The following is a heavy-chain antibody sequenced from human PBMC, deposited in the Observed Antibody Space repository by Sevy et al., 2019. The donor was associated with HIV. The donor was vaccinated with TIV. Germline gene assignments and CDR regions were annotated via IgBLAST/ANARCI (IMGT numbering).Heavy chain of an antibody. Sequence: GGSLRLSCAASGFTFSSYAMSWVRQAPGKGLEWVSAISGSGGSTYYADSVKGRFTISRDNSKNTLYLQMNSLRAEDTAVYYCAKDEPEETTIFGVVITRYYYYYYMDVWGKGTTVTVSS. D-gene: IGHD3-3*01. J-gene: IGHJ6*03. CDR1: GFTFSSYA. CDR3: AKDEPEETTIFGVVITRYYYYYYMDV. CDR2: ISGSGGST. V-gene: IGHV3-23*01.